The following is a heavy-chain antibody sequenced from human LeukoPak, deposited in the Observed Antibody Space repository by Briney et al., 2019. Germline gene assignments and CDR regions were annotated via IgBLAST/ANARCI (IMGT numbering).Heavy chain of an antibody. J-gene: IGHJ4*02. CDR2: ISSVGNSI. V-gene: IGHV3-48*03. CDR1: AFTFSLYE. D-gene: IGHD5/OR15-5a*01. Sequence: PGGSLRLSCAASAFTFSLYEMSWVRQAPEMGLEWVAYISSVGNSIHYADSVKGRFTISRDNAKESLYLHINSLRAEDTAIYYCARVSTNYFDYWGEGALVTVSS. CDR3: ARVSTNYFDY.